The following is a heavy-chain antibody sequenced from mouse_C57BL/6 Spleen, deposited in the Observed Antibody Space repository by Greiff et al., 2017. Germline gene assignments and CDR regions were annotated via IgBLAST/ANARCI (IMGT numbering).Heavy chain of an antibody. J-gene: IGHJ2*01. CDR1: GFTFSSYA. V-gene: IGHV5-4*01. Sequence: EVQLVESGGGLVKPGGSLKLSCAASGFTFSSYAMSWVRQTPEKRLEWVATISDGGSYTYYPDNVKGRFTISRDNAKNNLYLQMSHLKSEDTAMYYCARGGLLRHYFDYWGQGTTLTVSS. D-gene: IGHD2-3*01. CDR2: ISDGGSYT. CDR3: ARGGLLRHYFDY.